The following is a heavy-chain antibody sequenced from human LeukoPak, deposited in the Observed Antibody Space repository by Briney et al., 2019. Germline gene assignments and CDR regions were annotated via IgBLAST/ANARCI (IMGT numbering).Heavy chain of an antibody. CDR3: ARHLIGYGSGSSNWFDP. CDR2: IYPGDSDT. Sequence: GESLKISCKGSGYSFTSYWIGWVRQMPGKGLEWMGIIYPGDSDTGYSPSFQGQVTISADKSISTAYLQWSSLKASDTAMYYCARHLIGYGSGSSNWFDPWGQGTLVTVSS. J-gene: IGHJ5*02. CDR1: GYSFTSYW. V-gene: IGHV5-51*01. D-gene: IGHD3-10*01.